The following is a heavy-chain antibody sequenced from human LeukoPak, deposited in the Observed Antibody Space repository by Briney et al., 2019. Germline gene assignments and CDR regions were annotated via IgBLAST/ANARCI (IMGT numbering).Heavy chain of an antibody. V-gene: IGHV3-30*18. Sequence: GGSLRLSCAASGFTFSSYGMHWVRQAPGKGLEWVAVISYDGSNKYYADSVKGRFTISRDNAKNSLYLQMNSLRAEDTALYYCAKDAITMVRGVINWGQGTLVTVSS. CDR2: ISYDGSNK. CDR3: AKDAITMVRGVIN. CDR1: GFTFSSYG. J-gene: IGHJ4*02. D-gene: IGHD3-10*01.